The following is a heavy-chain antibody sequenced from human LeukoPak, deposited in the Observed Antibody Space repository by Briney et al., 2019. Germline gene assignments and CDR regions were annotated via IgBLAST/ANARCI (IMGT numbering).Heavy chain of an antibody. V-gene: IGHV4-39*01. CDR2: IYYSGSP. J-gene: IGHJ4*02. CDR1: GGSISSSSYY. D-gene: IGHD3-10*01. Sequence: SETLSLTCTVSGGSISSSSYYWGWIRQPPGKGLEWIGSIYYSGSPYYNPSLKSRVTISVDTSKNQFSLKLSSVTAADTAVYYCASSPLWFGEYGFDYWGQGTLVTVSS. CDR3: ASSPLWFGEYGFDY.